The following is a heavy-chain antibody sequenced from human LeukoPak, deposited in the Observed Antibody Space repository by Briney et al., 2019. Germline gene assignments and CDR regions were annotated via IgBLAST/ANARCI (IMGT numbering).Heavy chain of an antibody. J-gene: IGHJ4*02. Sequence: GGSLRLSCAASGFTFSSYGMHWVRQAPGKGLEWVAVISYDGSNKYYADSVKGRFTISRDNSKNTLYLQMNSLRAEDTAVYYCAKEPYGSGSYHFDYWGQGTLVTASS. CDR3: AKEPYGSGSYHFDY. D-gene: IGHD3-10*01. V-gene: IGHV3-30*18. CDR1: GFTFSSYG. CDR2: ISYDGSNK.